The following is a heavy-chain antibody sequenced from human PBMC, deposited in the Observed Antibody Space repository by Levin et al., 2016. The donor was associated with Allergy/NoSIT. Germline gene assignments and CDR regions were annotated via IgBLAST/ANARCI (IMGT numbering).Heavy chain of an antibody. Sequence: WVRQAPGQGLEWMGIINPSGGSTSYAQKFQGRVTMTRDTSTSTVYMELSSLRSEDTAVYYCASPVRYCSGGSCHYYYYGMDVWGQGTTVTVSS. V-gene: IGHV1-46*01. CDR3: ASPVRYCSGGSCHYYYYGMDV. J-gene: IGHJ6*02. D-gene: IGHD2-15*01. CDR2: INPSGGST.